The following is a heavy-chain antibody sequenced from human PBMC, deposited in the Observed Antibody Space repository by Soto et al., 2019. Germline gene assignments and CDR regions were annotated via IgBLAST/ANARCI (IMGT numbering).Heavy chain of an antibody. CDR3: ASRTRILLVVGAFDI. J-gene: IGHJ3*02. V-gene: IGHV4-34*01. D-gene: IGHD2-15*01. CDR2: INHSGST. Sequence: SETLSLTCAVYGGSFSGYYWSWIRQPPGKGLEWIGEINHSGSTNYNPSLKSRVTISVDTSKNQFSLKLSSVTAADTAVYYCASRTRILLVVGAFDIWGQGTMVTVSS. CDR1: GGSFSGYY.